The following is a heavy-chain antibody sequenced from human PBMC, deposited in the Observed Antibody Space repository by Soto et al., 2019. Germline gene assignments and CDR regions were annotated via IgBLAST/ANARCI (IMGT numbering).Heavy chain of an antibody. CDR1: GGSFSGYY. V-gene: IGHV4-34*01. J-gene: IGHJ6*02. CDR2: INHSGST. Sequence: KTSETLSLTCAVYGGSFSGYYWSWIRQPPGKGLEWIGEINHSGSTNYNPSLKSRVTISVDTSKNQFSLKLSSVTAADTAVYYCARGGYDFWSGYYYYYYGMDVWGQGTTVTVSS. D-gene: IGHD3-3*01. CDR3: ARGGYDFWSGYYYYYYGMDV.